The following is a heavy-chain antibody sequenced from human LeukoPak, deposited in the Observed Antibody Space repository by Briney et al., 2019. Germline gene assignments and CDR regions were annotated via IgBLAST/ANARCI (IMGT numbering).Heavy chain of an antibody. CDR2: IYTSGST. V-gene: IGHV4-4*07. D-gene: IGHD6-13*01. Sequence: PSETLSLTCTVSGGSISSYYWSWIRQPAGKGLEWIGRIYTSGSTNYNPSLKSRVTISVDTSKNQFSLKLSSVTAADTAVYYCARHGFLIGGQQLVTYTLDYWGQGTLVTVSS. CDR3: ARHGFLIGGQQLVTYTLDY. CDR1: GGSISSYY. J-gene: IGHJ4*02.